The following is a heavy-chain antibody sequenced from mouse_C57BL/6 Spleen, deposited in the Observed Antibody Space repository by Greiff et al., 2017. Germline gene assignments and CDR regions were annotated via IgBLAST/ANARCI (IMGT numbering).Heavy chain of an antibody. Sequence: VQLQESGAELVRPGASVKLSCKASGYTFTDYYINWVKQRPGQGLEWIARIYPGSGNTYYNEKFKGKATLTAEKSSSTAYMQLSSLTSEDSAVYFGASGGDYDGGAWFAYWGQGTLVTVFA. CDR3: ASGGDYDGGAWFAY. J-gene: IGHJ3*01. CDR1: GYTFTDYY. CDR2: IYPGSGNT. V-gene: IGHV1-76*01. D-gene: IGHD2-4*01.